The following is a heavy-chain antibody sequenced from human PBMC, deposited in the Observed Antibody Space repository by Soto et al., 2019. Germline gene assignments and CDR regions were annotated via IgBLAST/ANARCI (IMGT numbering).Heavy chain of an antibody. Sequence: PSETLSLTCSVSGGSVRTGSYHWSWIRQPPGKGLEWIGFIPNNGSPDYNPSLKSRVVVSIDRSKNQFSLKVNSVTAADTAVYFCARIGWGGDSWGQGTRVTVSA. V-gene: IGHV4-61*01. CDR1: GGSVRTGSYH. J-gene: IGHJ4*02. D-gene: IGHD7-27*01. CDR3: ARIGWGGDS. CDR2: IPNNGSP.